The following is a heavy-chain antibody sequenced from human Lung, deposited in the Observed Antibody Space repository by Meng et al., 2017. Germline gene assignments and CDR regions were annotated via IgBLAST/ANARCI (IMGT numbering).Heavy chain of an antibody. CDR1: GYNFPDYW. J-gene: IGHJ4*02. D-gene: IGHD6-13*01. Sequence: LVQAGGVVKKLGTSVQVCYKPYGYNFPDYWLHWVRRAPGEGLEWRGRIDPKSGNTHYAQRFQGSVTMTGDTSISTAYMELSGLRSDDTAMYYCARDEDISAAGKLFGDYWGQGTLVTVSS. V-gene: IGHV1-2*06. CDR3: ARDEDISAAGKLFGDY. CDR2: IDPKSGNT.